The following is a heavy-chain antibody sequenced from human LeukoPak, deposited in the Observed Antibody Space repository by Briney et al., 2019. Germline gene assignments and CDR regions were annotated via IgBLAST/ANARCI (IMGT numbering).Heavy chain of an antibody. V-gene: IGHV1-18*01. CDR3: MGTDFDAFDI. CDR1: GYTFTSYA. CDR2: ISAYNGNT. J-gene: IGHJ3*02. Sequence: ASVKVSCKASGYTFTSYAMNWVRQAPGQGLEWMGWISAYNGNTNYAQKLQGRVTMTTDTSTSTAYMELRSLRSDDTAVYYCMGTDFDAFDIWGQGTMVTVSS. D-gene: IGHD1-1*01.